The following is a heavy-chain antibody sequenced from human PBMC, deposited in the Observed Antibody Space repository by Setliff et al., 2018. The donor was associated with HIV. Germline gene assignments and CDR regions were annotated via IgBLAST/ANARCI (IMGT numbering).Heavy chain of an antibody. J-gene: IGHJ4*02. Sequence: SETLSLTCTVSGGSISSDTYYWSWIRQPAGKGLEWIGLIYTSGSTNYNPSLKSRVTISLDTSKNQFSLKLRSVTAADTAVYFCAILQGYSYDSNGYYYFDYWGQGTLVTVSS. CDR2: IYTSGST. CDR1: GGSISSDTYY. V-gene: IGHV4-61*02. D-gene: IGHD3-22*01. CDR3: AILQGYSYDSNGYYYFDY.